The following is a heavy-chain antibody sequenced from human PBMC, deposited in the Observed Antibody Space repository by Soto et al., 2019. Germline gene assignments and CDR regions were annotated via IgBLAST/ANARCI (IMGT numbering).Heavy chain of an antibody. V-gene: IGHV3-72*01. CDR3: TRVDSQYKYGMDV. J-gene: IGHJ6*02. CDR2: IRKKGNSHTT. CDR1: GFTFSDHH. D-gene: IGHD1-1*01. Sequence: PGGSLRLSCAASGFTFSDHHMDWVRQAPGKGLEWVGRIRKKGNSHTTEYAASVKGRFTLSRDDSEMSLYLQMNSLQTEDTAVYYCTRVDSQYKYGMDVWGQGTTVTVSS.